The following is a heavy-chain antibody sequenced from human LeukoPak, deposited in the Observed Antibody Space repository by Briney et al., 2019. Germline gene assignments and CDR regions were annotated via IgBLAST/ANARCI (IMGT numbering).Heavy chain of an antibody. CDR2: INPSGGFT. J-gene: IGHJ3*02. V-gene: IGHV1-46*01. Sequence: ASVKVSCKASGYTFITHWMHWVRQAPGQGLEWMGIINPSGGFTSYAQKFQGRVTVTRDMSTSTVYMELSNLRSEDTAVYYCARGWNTYYYDSRGYYPRGNDAFDIWGQGTMVTVSS. D-gene: IGHD3-22*01. CDR1: GYTFITHW. CDR3: ARGWNTYYYDSRGYYPRGNDAFDI.